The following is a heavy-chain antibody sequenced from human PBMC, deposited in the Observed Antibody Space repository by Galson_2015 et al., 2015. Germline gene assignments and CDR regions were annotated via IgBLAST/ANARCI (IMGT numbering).Heavy chain of an antibody. CDR2: IGTAGDT. CDR3: ARANYGSGRPSNWYFDL. J-gene: IGHJ2*01. Sequence: SLRLSCAASGFTFSFYDMHWVRHVTGKGLEWVSAIGTAGDTYYAGSVKGRFTISRENAKNSLYLQMNSLRAGDTAVYYCARANYGSGRPSNWYFDLWGRGTLVTVS. V-gene: IGHV3-13*01. CDR1: GFTFSFYD. D-gene: IGHD3-10*01.